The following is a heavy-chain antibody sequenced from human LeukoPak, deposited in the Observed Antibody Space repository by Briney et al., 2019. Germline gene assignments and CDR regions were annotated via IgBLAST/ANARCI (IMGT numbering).Heavy chain of an antibody. CDR1: GGSISSYY. V-gene: IGHV4-59*01. D-gene: IGHD3-16*02. Sequence: SVTLSLTCTVSGGSISSYYWSWIRQPPGKGLEWIGYIYYSGSTNYNPSLKSRVTISVDTSKNQFSLKLSSVTAADTAVYYCARAHDYVWGSYRHWGQGTLVTVSS. CDR2: IYYSGST. J-gene: IGHJ4*02. CDR3: ARAHDYVWGSYRH.